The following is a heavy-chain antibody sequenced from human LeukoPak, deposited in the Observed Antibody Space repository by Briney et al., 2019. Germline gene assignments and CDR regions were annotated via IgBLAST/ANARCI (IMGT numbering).Heavy chain of an antibody. CDR1: GGSFSGYY. V-gene: IGHV4-34*01. CDR3: ARGPRALGYCSSTSCYRPYYYYYGMDV. CDR2: INHSGST. D-gene: IGHD2-2*01. Sequence: PSETLSLTCAVYGGSFSGYYWSWIRQPPEKGLEWIGEINHSGSTNYNPSLKSRVTISVDTSKNQFSLKLSSVTAADTAVYYCARGPRALGYCSSTSCYRPYYYYYGMDVWGKGTTVTVSS. J-gene: IGHJ6*04.